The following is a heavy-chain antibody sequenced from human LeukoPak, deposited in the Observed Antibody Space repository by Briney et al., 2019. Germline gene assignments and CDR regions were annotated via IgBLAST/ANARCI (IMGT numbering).Heavy chain of an antibody. Sequence: PGGPLRLSCAASGFTFSSYAMHWVRQAPGKGLEWVAVISYDGSNKYYADSVKGRFTISRDNSKNTLYLQMNSLRAEDTAVYYCARVASSGWSGNDYWGQGTLVTVSS. J-gene: IGHJ4*02. CDR1: GFTFSSYA. CDR3: ARVASSGWSGNDY. V-gene: IGHV3-30-3*01. CDR2: ISYDGSNK. D-gene: IGHD6-19*01.